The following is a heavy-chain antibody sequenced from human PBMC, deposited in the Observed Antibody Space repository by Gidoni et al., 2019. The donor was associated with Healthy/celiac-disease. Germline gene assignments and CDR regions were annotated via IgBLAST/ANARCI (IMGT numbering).Heavy chain of an antibody. CDR3: VRVSREGSSWNYYYGIDV. Sequence: VQRVQAGAGGRTHGASVEVSCNTSGYTFRSCGISWVRKAPGQGLEWLGSISAYTGNTNYAQKLQGRVTMTTDTSRSTAYMELSSLRSDDTAVYYGVRVSREGSSWNYYYGIDVWGQGTTVTVSS. CDR2: ISAYTGNT. V-gene: IGHV1-18*04. CDR1: GYTFRSCG. J-gene: IGHJ6*02. D-gene: IGHD6-13*01.